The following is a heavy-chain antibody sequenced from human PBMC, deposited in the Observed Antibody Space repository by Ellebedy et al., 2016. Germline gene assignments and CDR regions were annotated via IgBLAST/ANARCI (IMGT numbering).Heavy chain of an antibody. CDR3: ARIGWPGQSSFDY. V-gene: IGHV4-39*01. CDR2: IYYSGST. Sequence: SEALSLTCTVSGGSISSSSYYWGWIRQPPGKGLEWIGSIYYSGSTYYNPSLKSRVTISVDTSKNQFSLKLSSVTAADTAVYYCARIGWPGQSSFDYWGQGTLVTVSS. CDR1: GGSISSSSYY. D-gene: IGHD2-15*01. J-gene: IGHJ4*02.